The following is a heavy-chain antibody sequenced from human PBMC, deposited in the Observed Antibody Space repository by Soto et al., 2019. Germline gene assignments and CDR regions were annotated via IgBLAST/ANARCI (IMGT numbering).Heavy chain of an antibody. CDR3: AHRRRYDYVWGTFDY. J-gene: IGHJ4*02. V-gene: IGHV2-5*02. Sequence: HITLKESGPTLVKPTQTLTLTCTFSGFSLSTSGVGVGWIRQPPGKALECLALIYWDDDERYSPSLRSRLTITKDTSKNQVVLTMTNMDPVDTATYYCAHRRRYDYVWGTFDYWGQGTLVTVSS. CDR2: IYWDDDE. D-gene: IGHD3-16*01. CDR1: GFSLSTSGVG.